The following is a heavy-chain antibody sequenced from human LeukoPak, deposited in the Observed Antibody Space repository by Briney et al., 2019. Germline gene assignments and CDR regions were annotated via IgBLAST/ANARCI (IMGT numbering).Heavy chain of an antibody. Sequence: SETLSLTCTVSGGSISSCYWSWVRQPPGKGLEWIGFIHSSGSTNYNPSLKSRVTMSIDTSKNQFSLNLYSVTAADTAVYYCARHEDWNYRSWFDPWGQGTLVTVSS. CDR3: ARHEDWNYRSWFDP. V-gene: IGHV4-59*08. CDR1: GGSISSCY. CDR2: IHSSGST. J-gene: IGHJ5*02. D-gene: IGHD1-7*01.